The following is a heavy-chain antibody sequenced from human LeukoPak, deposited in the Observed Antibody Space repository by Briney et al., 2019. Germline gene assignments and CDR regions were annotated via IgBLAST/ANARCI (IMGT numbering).Heavy chain of an antibody. J-gene: IGHJ4*02. D-gene: IGHD5-12*01. CDR1: GFTFSSYA. CDR2: FSGSGGST. CDR3: ARGSGFETGDY. Sequence: PGGSLRLSCAASGFTFSSYAMSWVRQAPGKGLECISGFSGSGGSTYYADSVKGRFTISRDNSKNTVYLQMNSLRVEDTAIYYCARGSGFETGDYWGQGTLVTVSS. V-gene: IGHV3-23*01.